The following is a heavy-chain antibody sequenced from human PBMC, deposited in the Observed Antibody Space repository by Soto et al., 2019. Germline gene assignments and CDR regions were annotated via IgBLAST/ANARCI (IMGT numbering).Heavy chain of an antibody. CDR2: IRSKANSYAT. Sequence: GGSLRLSCAASGFTFSGSAMHWVRQDSGKGLEWVGRIRSKANSYATAYAASVKGRFTISRDDSKNTAYLQMNSLKTEDTAVYYCTPGGRYYYDSSGYYRDYYGMDVWGQGTTVTVSS. CDR3: TPGGRYYYDSSGYYRDYYGMDV. V-gene: IGHV3-73*01. J-gene: IGHJ6*02. D-gene: IGHD3-22*01. CDR1: GFTFSGSA.